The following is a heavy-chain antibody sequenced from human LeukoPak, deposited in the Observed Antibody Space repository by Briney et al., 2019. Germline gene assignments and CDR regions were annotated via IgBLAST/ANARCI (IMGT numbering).Heavy chain of an antibody. D-gene: IGHD6-13*01. CDR3: ARAYSSSWYWMGYFDY. CDR1: GGSFSGYY. CDR2: INHSGST. J-gene: IGHJ4*02. V-gene: IGHV4-34*01. Sequence: SETLSLTCAVYGGSFSGYYWSWIRQPPGKGLEWIGEINHSGSTNYNPSLKSRVTISVDTSKNQFSLKLSSVTAADTAVYYCARAYSSSWYWMGYFDYWGQGTLVTVPS.